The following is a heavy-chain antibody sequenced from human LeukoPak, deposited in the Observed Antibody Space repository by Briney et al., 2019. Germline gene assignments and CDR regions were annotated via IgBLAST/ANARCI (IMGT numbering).Heavy chain of an antibody. V-gene: IGHV3-9*01. Sequence: GGSLRLSCAASGFTFDDYAMHWVRQAPGKGLEWVSGISWNSGSIGYADSVKGRFTISRDNAKNSLYLQMNSLRAEDTALYYCAKDAHLDYGDYVNFYYYYGMDVWGQGTTVTVSS. D-gene: IGHD4-17*01. CDR1: GFTFDDYA. CDR2: ISWNSGSI. CDR3: AKDAHLDYGDYVNFYYYYGMDV. J-gene: IGHJ6*02.